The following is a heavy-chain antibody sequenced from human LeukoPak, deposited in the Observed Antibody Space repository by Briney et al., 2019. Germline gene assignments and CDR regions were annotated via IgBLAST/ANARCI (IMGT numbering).Heavy chain of an antibody. CDR3: ASELSGYPNYFDY. CDR1: GGSLSSGGSY. CDR2: IYYSGST. V-gene: IGHV4-31*03. D-gene: IGHD3-22*01. Sequence: SQTLSLTCTVSGGSLSSGGSYWSWIRQHPGKGLEWIGYIYYSGSTYYNPSLKSRVTISVDTSKNQFSLKLSSVTAADTAVYYCASELSGYPNYFDYWGQGTLVTVSS. J-gene: IGHJ4*02.